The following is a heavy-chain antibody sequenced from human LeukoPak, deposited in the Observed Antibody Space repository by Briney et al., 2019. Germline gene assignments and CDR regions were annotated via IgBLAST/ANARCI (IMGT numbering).Heavy chain of an antibody. J-gene: IGHJ4*02. CDR2: ISGSGGNT. V-gene: IGHV3-23*01. CDR3: ARDNPYDSSGYYPDY. CDR1: GFTFSNYA. Sequence: GGSLRLSCAASGFTFSNYAMSWVRQPPGKGLEWVSTISGSGGNTYYADSVKGRFTISRDNSKNTLYLQMNSLRAEDTAVYYCARDNPYDSSGYYPDYWGQGTLVTVSS. D-gene: IGHD3-22*01.